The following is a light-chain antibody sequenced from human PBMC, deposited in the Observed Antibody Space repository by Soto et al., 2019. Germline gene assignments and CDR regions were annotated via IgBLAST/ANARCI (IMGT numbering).Light chain of an antibody. V-gene: IGKV1-5*03. J-gene: IGKJ1*01. CDR3: QQYNSYST. CDR2: KAS. Sequence: DIQMTQSPSTLSASVGDRVTITCRASQTINSWLALYQQKPGKAPKLLIYKASSLASGVPSRFSGSGSGTEFTLTISSLQPDDLATYYCQQYNSYSTFGQGTKVEIK. CDR1: QTINSW.